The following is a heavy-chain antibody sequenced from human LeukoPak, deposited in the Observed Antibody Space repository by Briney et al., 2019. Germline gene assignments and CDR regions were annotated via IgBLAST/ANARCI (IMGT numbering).Heavy chain of an antibody. V-gene: IGHV4-59*08. CDR1: GGSISTYY. D-gene: IGHD6-6*01. CDR3: ARHEYTSSFWFDP. CDR2: IYNSGST. J-gene: IGHJ5*02. Sequence: PSETLSLTCTVSGGSISTYYWSWIRQPPGKGLEWIGYIYNSGSTNYNPSLKSRLTISVDTSKNQFSLKVSSVTAADTAVYYCARHEYTSSFWFDPWAREPWSPSPQ.